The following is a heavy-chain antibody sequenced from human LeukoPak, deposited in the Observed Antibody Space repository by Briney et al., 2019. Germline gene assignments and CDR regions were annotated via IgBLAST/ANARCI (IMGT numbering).Heavy chain of an antibody. D-gene: IGHD3-10*01. CDR2: IIPIFGTA. CDR1: GGTFSSYA. V-gene: IGHV1-69*13. J-gene: IGHJ4*02. CDR3: ARSTNSRSYYYGSGNYFDY. Sequence: SVKVSCKASGGTFSSYAISWVRQAPGQGLEWMGGIIPIFGTANYAQKFQGRVTITADESTSTAYMELSGLRSEDTAVYYCARSTNSRSYYYGSGNYFDYWGQGALVTVSS.